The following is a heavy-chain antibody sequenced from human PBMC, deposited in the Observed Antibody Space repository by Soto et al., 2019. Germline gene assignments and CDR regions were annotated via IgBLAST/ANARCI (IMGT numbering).Heavy chain of an antibody. J-gene: IGHJ5*02. CDR2: IYYSGST. V-gene: IGHV4-30-4*01. D-gene: IGHD3-16*01. CDR3: ASSFGGVISGWFDP. Sequence: QVQLQESGPGLVKPSQTLSLTCTVSGGSISSGDYYWSWIRQPPGQGLEWIGYIYYSGSTYYNPSLKRRVTISVDTSKNQFSLKLSSVTAADTAVYYCASSFGGVISGWFDPWGQGTLVTVSS. CDR1: GGSISSGDYY.